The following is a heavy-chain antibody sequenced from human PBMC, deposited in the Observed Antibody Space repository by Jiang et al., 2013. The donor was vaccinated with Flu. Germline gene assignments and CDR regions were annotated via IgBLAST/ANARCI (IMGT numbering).Heavy chain of an antibody. D-gene: IGHD3-9*01. CDR1: GYTFTSYY. CDR3: ARDLWRPDWLLGNYYYYGMDV. CDR2: INPSGGST. Sequence: GASVKVSCKASGYTFTSYYMHWVRQAPGQGLEWMGIINPSGGSTSYAQKFQGRVTMTRDTSTSTVYMELSSLRSEDTAVYYCARDLWRPDWLLGNYYYYGMDVWGQGTTVTVSS. J-gene: IGHJ6*02. V-gene: IGHV1-46*01.